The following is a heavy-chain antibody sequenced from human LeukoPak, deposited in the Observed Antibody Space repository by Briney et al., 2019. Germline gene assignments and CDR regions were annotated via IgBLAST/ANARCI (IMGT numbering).Heavy chain of an antibody. CDR3: ARAFRYCSSTSCYLDP. J-gene: IGHJ5*02. CDR2: INTSSCT. V-gene: IGHV3-11*06. D-gene: IGHD2-2*01. Sequence: GGSLRLSCAASGFTFSDYYMSWIRQAPGKGLEWVSYINTSSCTNYAESVKGRFTISRDNAKNSLYLQMNSLRAEDTAVYYCARAFRYCSSTSCYLDPWGQGTLVTVSS. CDR1: GFTFSDYY.